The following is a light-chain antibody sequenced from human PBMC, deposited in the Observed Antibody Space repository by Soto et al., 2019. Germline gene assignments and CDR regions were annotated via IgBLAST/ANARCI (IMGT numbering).Light chain of an antibody. CDR3: QQYNNWPRT. Sequence: EIVMTQSPATLSVSPGERATLSCWSSQSISNNLAWYQRKPGQAPRLLIHGASTRATAIPARFSGSGSGTEFTLTISSLQSEDFAVYYCQQYNNWPRTFGQGTKLEIK. V-gene: IGKV3D-15*01. CDR2: GAS. CDR1: QSISNN. J-gene: IGKJ2*01.